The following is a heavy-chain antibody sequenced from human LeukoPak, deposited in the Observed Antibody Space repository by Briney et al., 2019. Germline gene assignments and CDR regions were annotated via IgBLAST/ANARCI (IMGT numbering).Heavy chain of an antibody. D-gene: IGHD6-13*01. CDR3: ARDLRIAAAGTLFGY. CDR1: GYTFTGYY. CDR2: INPNSGGT. Sequence: ASVKVSCKASGYTFTGYYMHWVRQAPGQGLEWMGWINPNSGGTNYAQKFQGRVTMTRYTSISTAYMELSRLRSDDTAVYYCARDLRIAAAGTLFGYWGQGTLVTVSS. J-gene: IGHJ4*02. V-gene: IGHV1-2*02.